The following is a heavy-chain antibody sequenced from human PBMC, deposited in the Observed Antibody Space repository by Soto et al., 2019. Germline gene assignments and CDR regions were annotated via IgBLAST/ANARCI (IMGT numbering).Heavy chain of an antibody. Sequence: GGSLRLSCAASGFTVSSNYMSWVRQAPGKGLEWVSVIYSRVSTYYADSVKGRFTISRDKSKNTLYLQMNSLRAEDTAVYYCARVPKQTGNWFDPWGQGTLVTVSS. J-gene: IGHJ5*02. V-gene: IGHV3-66*02. CDR1: GFTVSSNY. D-gene: IGHD7-27*01. CDR3: ARVPKQTGNWFDP. CDR2: IYSRVST.